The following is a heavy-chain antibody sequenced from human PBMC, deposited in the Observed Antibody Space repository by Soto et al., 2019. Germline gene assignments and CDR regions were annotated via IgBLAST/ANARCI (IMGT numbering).Heavy chain of an antibody. D-gene: IGHD6-19*01. V-gene: IGHV1-18*01. CDR1: GYTFTSYG. Sequence: QVQLVQSGAEVKKPGASVKVSCKASGYTFTSYGISWVRQAPGQGLEWMGWISVYNGNTDYAQKFQGRVTMPTDTSTSTAYMELRSLRSDDTAMYYCARDQYSSGWYDLDCWGQGTLVTVSS. CDR3: ARDQYSSGWYDLDC. CDR2: ISVYNGNT. J-gene: IGHJ4*02.